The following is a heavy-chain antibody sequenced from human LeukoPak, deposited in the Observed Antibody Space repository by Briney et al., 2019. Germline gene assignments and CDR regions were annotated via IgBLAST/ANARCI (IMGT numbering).Heavy chain of an antibody. D-gene: IGHD5-12*01. J-gene: IGHJ6*03. Sequence: PGGSLRLSCAASGFTFSSYWMSWVRQAPGKGLEWVANIKQDGSEKYYVDSVKGRFTISRDNAKNSLYLQMNSLRVEDTAVYYCARWGIVATIGYYYYYMDVWGKGTTVTVSS. CDR2: IKQDGSEK. CDR3: ARWGIVATIGYYYYYMDV. V-gene: IGHV3-7*01. CDR1: GFTFSSYW.